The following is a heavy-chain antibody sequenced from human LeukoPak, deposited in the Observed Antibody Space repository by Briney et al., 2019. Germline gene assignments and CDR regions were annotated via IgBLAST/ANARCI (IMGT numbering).Heavy chain of an antibody. CDR1: GYTFTIYY. CDR2: INPSGGST. J-gene: IGHJ4*02. CDR3: ARHSTYYYDSSGYLFDY. V-gene: IGHV1-46*01. D-gene: IGHD3-22*01. Sequence: ASVKVSCKASGYTFTIYYIHWVRQAPGQGLERMGLINPSGGSTNYAQKFQGRVTMTRDTSTSTVYMELSSLRSEDTAVYYCARHSTYYYDSSGYLFDYWGQGTLVTVSS.